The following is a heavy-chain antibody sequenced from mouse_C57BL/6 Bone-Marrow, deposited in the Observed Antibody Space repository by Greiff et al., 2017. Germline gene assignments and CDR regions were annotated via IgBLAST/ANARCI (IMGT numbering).Heavy chain of an antibody. V-gene: IGHV14-4*01. J-gene: IGHJ2*01. CDR1: GFNIKDDY. CDR3: TQGLTTFDY. D-gene: IGHD1-1*01. CDR2: IDPENGDT. Sequence: EVQLVESGAELVRPGASVKLSCTASGFNIKDDYMHWVKQRPEQGLEWIGWIDPENGDTEYASKFQGKATITADTSSNTAYLQLSSLTSEDTAVYYCTQGLTTFDYWGQGTTLTVAS.